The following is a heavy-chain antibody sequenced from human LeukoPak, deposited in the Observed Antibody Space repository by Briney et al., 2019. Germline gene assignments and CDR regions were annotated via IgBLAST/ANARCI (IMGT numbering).Heavy chain of an antibody. CDR3: ARGKWELLVDY. Sequence: SETLSLTCTVSGGSISSGDYYWSWIRQPPGKGLEWIGYIYYSGSTYYNPSLKSRVTISVDTSKNQFSLKLSSVTAADTAVYYCARGKWELLVDYWGQGTLVTVPS. J-gene: IGHJ4*02. CDR1: GGSISSGDYY. V-gene: IGHV4-30-4*01. D-gene: IGHD1-26*01. CDR2: IYYSGST.